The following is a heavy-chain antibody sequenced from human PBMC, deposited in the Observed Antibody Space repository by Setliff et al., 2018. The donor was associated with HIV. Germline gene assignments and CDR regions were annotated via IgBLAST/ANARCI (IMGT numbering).Heavy chain of an antibody. CDR1: GGTFGSYA. CDR3: ARGQGVHFWVNDAFDI. V-gene: IGHV1-69*06. D-gene: IGHD3-10*01. Sequence: SVKVSCKASGGTFGSYAISWVRQAPGQGLEWLGGIIPIFETTNYAQKFQGRVTITADKSTSTIYMELSSLRSDDTDVYYCARGQGVHFWVNDAFDIWGQGTMVTVSS. J-gene: IGHJ3*02. CDR2: IIPIFETT.